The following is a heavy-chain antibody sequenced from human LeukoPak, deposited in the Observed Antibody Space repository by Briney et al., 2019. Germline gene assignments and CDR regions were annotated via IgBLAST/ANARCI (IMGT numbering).Heavy chain of an antibody. CDR2: IIPIFGTA. J-gene: IGHJ4*02. D-gene: IGHD6-13*01. Sequence: SVEVSCKASGGTFSSYAISWVRQAPGQGLEWMGGIIPIFGTANYAQKFQGRVTITADESTSTAYMELSSLRSEDTAVYYCASSRPLSAGNSPLDCWGQGTLVTVSS. CDR3: ASSRPLSAGNSPLDC. V-gene: IGHV1-69*13. CDR1: GGTFSSYA.